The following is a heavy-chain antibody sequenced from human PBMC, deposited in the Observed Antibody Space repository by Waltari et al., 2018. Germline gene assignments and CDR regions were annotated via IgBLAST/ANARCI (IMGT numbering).Heavy chain of an antibody. CDR3: ARDSLHIVGATTENWFDP. J-gene: IGHJ5*02. Sequence: QVQLQESGPGLVKPSETLSLTCTVSGGSISSYYWSWIRQPAGKGLEWIGRNDTSGSTNYNPSLKSRVTMSVDTSKNQCSLKLSSVTAADTAVYYCARDSLHIVGATTENWFDPWGQGTLVTVSS. CDR2: NDTSGST. D-gene: IGHD1-26*01. V-gene: IGHV4-4*07. CDR1: GGSISSYY.